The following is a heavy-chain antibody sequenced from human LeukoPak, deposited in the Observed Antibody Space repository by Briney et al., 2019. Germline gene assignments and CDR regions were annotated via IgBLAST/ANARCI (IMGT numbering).Heavy chain of an antibody. D-gene: IGHD6-13*01. Sequence: GGSLRLSCAASEFTFSDYYMSWIRQAPGKGLEWVSYISSSGSTIYYADSVKGRFTISRDNAKNSLYLQMNSLRAEDTAVYYCARDSAAADPFNWFDPWGQGTLVTVSS. V-gene: IGHV3-11*01. CDR2: ISSSGSTI. J-gene: IGHJ5*02. CDR3: ARDSAAADPFNWFDP. CDR1: EFTFSDYY.